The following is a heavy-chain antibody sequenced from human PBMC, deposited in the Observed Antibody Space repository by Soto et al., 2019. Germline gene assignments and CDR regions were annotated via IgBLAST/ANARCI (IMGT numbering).Heavy chain of an antibody. CDR2: IYWDDDK. V-gene: IGHV2-5*02. D-gene: IGHD2-15*01. Sequence: QITLRESGPTLVQPTQTLTLTCTLSGVSLTTSGVGVGWIRQPPGTALEWLALIYWDDDKRFSPSLKSRLAITRDTSKNQVVMTMTDMAPVDTAIYYCAHRQRTVVVGAPFDLWCQGSQVTVSS. J-gene: IGHJ4*02. CDR1: GVSLTTSGVG. CDR3: AHRQRTVVVGAPFDL.